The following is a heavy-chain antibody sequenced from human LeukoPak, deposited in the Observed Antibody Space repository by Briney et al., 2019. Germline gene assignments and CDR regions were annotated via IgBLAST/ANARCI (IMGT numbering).Heavy chain of an antibody. Sequence: SETLSLTCAVYGVSFSGYYWSWIRQPPGKGLEWIGEINHSGSTNYNPSLKSRVTISVDTSKNQFSLKLSSVTAADTAVYYCARASSEGYDFWSGYYYWFDPWGQGTLVTVSS. V-gene: IGHV4-34*01. J-gene: IGHJ5*02. CDR2: INHSGST. CDR1: GVSFSGYY. CDR3: ARASSEGYDFWSGYYYWFDP. D-gene: IGHD3-3*01.